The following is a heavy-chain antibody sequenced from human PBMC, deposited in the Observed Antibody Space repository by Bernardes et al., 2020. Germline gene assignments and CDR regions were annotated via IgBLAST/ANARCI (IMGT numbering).Heavy chain of an antibody. CDR3: ARATTIFGVPPMAPLGMDV. Sequence: SETLSLTCTVSGGSISSGDYYWSWIRQPPGKGLEWIGYIYYSGSTYYNPSLKSRVTISVDTSKNQFSLKLSSVTAADTAVYYCARATTIFGVPPMAPLGMDVWGQGTTVTVSS. CDR1: GGSISSGDYY. J-gene: IGHJ6*02. D-gene: IGHD3-3*01. V-gene: IGHV4-30-4*01. CDR2: IYYSGST.